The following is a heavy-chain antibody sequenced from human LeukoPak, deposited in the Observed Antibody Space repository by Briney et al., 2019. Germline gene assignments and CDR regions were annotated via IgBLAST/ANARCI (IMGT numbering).Heavy chain of an antibody. CDR1: GFTFSSYA. V-gene: IGHV3-30*04. J-gene: IGHJ4*02. Sequence: PGGSLRLSCAASGFTFSSYAMHWVRQAPGKGLEWVAVISYDGSNKYYADSVKGRFTISRDNSKNTLYLQMNSLRAEDTAVYYCARDVGSGWPHIDYWGQGTLVTVSS. D-gene: IGHD6-19*01. CDR3: ARDVGSGWPHIDY. CDR2: ISYDGSNK.